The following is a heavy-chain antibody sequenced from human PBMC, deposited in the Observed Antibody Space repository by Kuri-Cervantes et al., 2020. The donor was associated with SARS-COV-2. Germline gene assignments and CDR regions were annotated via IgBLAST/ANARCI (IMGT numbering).Heavy chain of an antibody. V-gene: IGHV3-7*03. Sequence: GESLKISCAASGFTFSSYWMSWVRQAPGKGLEWVANIKQDGSEKYYVDSVKGRFTISRDNAKNSLYLQMNSLRAEDMALYYCAKVGPTYDSSGYYDYWGQGTLVTVSS. D-gene: IGHD3-22*01. CDR1: GFTFSSYW. J-gene: IGHJ4*02. CDR2: IKQDGSEK. CDR3: AKVGPTYDSSGYYDY.